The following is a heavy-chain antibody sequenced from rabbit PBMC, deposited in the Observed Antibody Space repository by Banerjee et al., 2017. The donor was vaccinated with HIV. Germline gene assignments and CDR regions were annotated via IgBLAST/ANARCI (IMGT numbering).Heavy chain of an antibody. CDR2: IYAGDGST. CDR3: ARKLSL. D-gene: IGHD6-1*01. V-gene: IGHV1S40*01. J-gene: IGHJ4*01. Sequence: QSLEESGGDLVKPGASLTLTCTASGFSFSSNAMCWVRQAPGKGLEWIGCIYAGDGSTDYASWVNGRFTISKTSSTTVTLQMTSLTAADTAIYFCARKLSLWGPGTLVTVS. CDR1: GFSFSSNA.